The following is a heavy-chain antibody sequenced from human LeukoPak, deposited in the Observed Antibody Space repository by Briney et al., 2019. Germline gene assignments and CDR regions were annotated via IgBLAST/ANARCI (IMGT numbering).Heavy chain of an antibody. V-gene: IGHV1-2*02. CDR3: ARDREPLSGWTPDFDY. CDR2: IDPNSGGT. J-gene: IGHJ4*02. Sequence: ASVKVSCKASGYTFTGYYMHWVRQAPGQGLEWMGWIDPNSGGTNYAQRFQGRVTMTRDTSISTAYMELSRLRSDDTAVYYCARDREPLSGWTPDFDYWGQGTLVTVSS. CDR1: GYTFTGYY. D-gene: IGHD6-19*01.